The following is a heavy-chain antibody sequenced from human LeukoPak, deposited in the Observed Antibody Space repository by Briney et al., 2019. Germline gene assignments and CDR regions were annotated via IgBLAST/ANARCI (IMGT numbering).Heavy chain of an antibody. CDR2: ISYSGST. CDR3: TRGGQDTNGYFIWFDT. D-gene: IGHD2-8*01. V-gene: IGHV4-59*11. J-gene: IGHJ5*02. Sequence: PSGTLSLTCTVSGGSINTHYWSWIRQAPGKGLEWIGYISYSGSTYYSSFLKSRVTISRDMSKNQFSLKLTSVTAADTAVYYCTRGGQDTNGYFIWFDTWGQGTLVTVSS. CDR1: GGSINTHY.